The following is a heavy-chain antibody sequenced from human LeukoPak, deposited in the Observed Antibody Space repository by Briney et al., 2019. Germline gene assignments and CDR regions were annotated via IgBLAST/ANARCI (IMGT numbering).Heavy chain of an antibody. CDR3: ARHYASGYAHY. J-gene: IGHJ4*02. CDR2: ISSSGSTI. Sequence: GGSLRLSCAASGFTFSDYYMSWIRQAPGKGLEWVSYISSSGSTIYYADSVKGRFTISRDSAKNSLYLQMNSLRAEDTAVYYCARHYASGYAHYWGQGTLVTVSS. D-gene: IGHD5-12*01. V-gene: IGHV3-11*01. CDR1: GFTFSDYY.